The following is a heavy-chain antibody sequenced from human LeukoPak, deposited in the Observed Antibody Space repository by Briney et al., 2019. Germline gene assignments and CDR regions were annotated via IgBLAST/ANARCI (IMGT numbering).Heavy chain of an antibody. D-gene: IGHD3/OR15-3a*01. Sequence: SETLSLTCTVSGGSISSDSYYWGWIRQPPGKGLQWIGCIYYSGSTYYNPSLKSRVTISVDTSKNQFSLKLSSVTAADTAVYYCARDRVMDGLFDYWGQGTLVTVSS. CDR2: IYYSGST. CDR3: ARDRVMDGLFDY. V-gene: IGHV4-39*07. CDR1: GGSISSDSYY. J-gene: IGHJ4*02.